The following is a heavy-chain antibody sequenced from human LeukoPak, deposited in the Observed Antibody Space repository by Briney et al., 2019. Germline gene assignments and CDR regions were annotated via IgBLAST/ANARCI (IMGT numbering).Heavy chain of an antibody. CDR2: IYYSGGT. J-gene: IGHJ4*02. V-gene: IGHV4-59*08. Sequence: SETLSLTCTVSGGSISSYYWTWIRQPPGKGLGLEWIRYIYYSGGTNYNPSLKSRVTISIDTSKNQVSLKLSSVTAADTAVYYCARLWDSSSSLDYWGQGTLVTVSS. D-gene: IGHD6-6*01. CDR3: ARLWDSSSSLDY. CDR1: GGSISSYY.